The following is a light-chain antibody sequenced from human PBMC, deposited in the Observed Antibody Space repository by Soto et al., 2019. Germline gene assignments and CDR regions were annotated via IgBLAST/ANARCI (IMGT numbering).Light chain of an antibody. CDR3: ATLDDSLNGWV. V-gene: IGLV1-44*01. Sequence: QSVLTQSPSASGTPGQRVTISCSGSSSNIGSNIVNWYQQLPGTAPKLLIFSNNQRPSGVPDRVSGSKSGTSASLAISGLQSEDEADYYCATLDDSLNGWVFGGGTKLTVL. CDR1: SSNIGSNI. J-gene: IGLJ3*02. CDR2: SNN.